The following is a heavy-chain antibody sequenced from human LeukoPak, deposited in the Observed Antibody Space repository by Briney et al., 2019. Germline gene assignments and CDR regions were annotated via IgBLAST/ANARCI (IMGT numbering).Heavy chain of an antibody. Sequence: GGSLRPSCAASGFTFDDYAIHWVRQAPGKGLEWVSGISWNSGSIGYADSVKGRFTISRDNAKNSLYLQMNSLRAEDTALYYCAKSGEVGASSPLDFDYWGQGTLVTVSS. D-gene: IGHD1-26*01. V-gene: IGHV3-9*01. CDR2: ISWNSGSI. CDR3: AKSGEVGASSPLDFDY. CDR1: GFTFDDYA. J-gene: IGHJ4*02.